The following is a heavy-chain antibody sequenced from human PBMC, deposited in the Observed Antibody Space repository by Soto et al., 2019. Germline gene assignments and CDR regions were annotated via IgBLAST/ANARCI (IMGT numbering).Heavy chain of an antibody. J-gene: IGHJ4*02. CDR2: ISSTSSYI. Sequence: EVQLVESGGGLVKPGGSLRLSCAASGFTFSSYSMNWVRQAPGKGLEWVSSISSTSSYIYYADSVRGRFTISRDNAKKSLYLQLYSLSAEDTAVYYCARDPSYFDFWGQGTLVTVSS. CDR1: GFTFSSYS. CDR3: ARDPSYFDF. V-gene: IGHV3-21*02.